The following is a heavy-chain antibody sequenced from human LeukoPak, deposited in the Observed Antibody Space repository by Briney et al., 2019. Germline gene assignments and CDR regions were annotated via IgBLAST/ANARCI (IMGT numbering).Heavy chain of an antibody. Sequence: ASETLSLTCAVYGGSFSGYYWSWIRQPPGKGLEWIGEINHSGSTNYNPSLKSRVTISVDTSKNQFSLKLSSVTAADTAVYYCARGAFRVIAASSIFDYWGQGTLVTVSS. V-gene: IGHV4-34*01. J-gene: IGHJ4*02. D-gene: IGHD3-3*01. CDR3: ARGAFRVIAASSIFDY. CDR1: GGSFSGYY. CDR2: INHSGST.